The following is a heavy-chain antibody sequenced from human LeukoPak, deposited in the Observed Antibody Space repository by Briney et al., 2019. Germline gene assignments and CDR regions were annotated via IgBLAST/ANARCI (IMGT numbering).Heavy chain of an antibody. J-gene: IGHJ5*02. D-gene: IGHD4-17*01. V-gene: IGHV3-11*01. CDR2: ISNSGSII. CDR3: ARGGVSGLPGP. CDR1: GFTFSDYY. Sequence: TGGSLRLSCAASGFTFSDYYMSWIRQAPGKGPEWVSHISNSGSIIYYADSVKGRFTISRDNAKNSLYLQMNSLRAEDTAIYYRARGGVSGLPGPWGQGTLVTVSS.